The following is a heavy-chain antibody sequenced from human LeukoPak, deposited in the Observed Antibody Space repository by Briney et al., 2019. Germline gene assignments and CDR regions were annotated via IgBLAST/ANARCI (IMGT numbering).Heavy chain of an antibody. V-gene: IGHV3-33*08. D-gene: IGHD6-13*01. J-gene: IGHJ5*02. CDR1: GFTLSSYG. Sequence: GGSLRLSCAASGFTLSSYGMHWVRQAPGKGLERVAVIWYDGSNKYYADSVKGRFTISRDNSKNTLYLQMNSLRAEDTAVYYCARDLGIAAAVNLNWFDPWGQGTLVTVSS. CDR2: IWYDGSNK. CDR3: ARDLGIAAAVNLNWFDP.